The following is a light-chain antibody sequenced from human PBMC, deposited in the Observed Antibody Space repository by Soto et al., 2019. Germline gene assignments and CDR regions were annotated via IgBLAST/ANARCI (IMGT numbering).Light chain of an antibody. V-gene: IGLV2-18*02. CDR3: SSYTSSNSVV. CDR2: EVS. CDR1: STDVGRYNR. J-gene: IGLJ2*01. Sequence: QSALTQPPSVSGSPGQSVTISCTGTSTDVGRYNRVSWYQQSPGTAPKLMIYEVSYRPSGVPDRFSGSKSGNTASLTISGLQAEDEADYYCSSYTSSNSVVFGGGTKLTVL.